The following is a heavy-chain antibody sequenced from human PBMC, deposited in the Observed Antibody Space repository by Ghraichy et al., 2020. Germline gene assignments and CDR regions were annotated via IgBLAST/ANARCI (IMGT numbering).Heavy chain of an antibody. V-gene: IGHV4-39*01. CDR1: GGSISSSSYY. J-gene: IGHJ6*02. CDR2: IYYSGIT. Sequence: SETLSLTCTVSGGSISSSSYYWGWIRQPPGKGLEWIGSIYYSGITYYNPSLKSRVTISVDTSKNQFSLRLSSVTAADTAVYYCARIQFSGSYYNVRPILIGMDVWGQGTTVTVSS. D-gene: IGHD3-10*01. CDR3: ARIQFSGSYYNVRPILIGMDV.